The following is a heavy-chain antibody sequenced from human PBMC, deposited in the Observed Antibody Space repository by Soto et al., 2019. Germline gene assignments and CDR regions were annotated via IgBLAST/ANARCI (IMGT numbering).Heavy chain of an antibody. D-gene: IGHD2-15*01. CDR2: IGPYEGVT. V-gene: IGHV1-18*01. Sequence: QVQLEQSGAEVKKPGASVRVSCKASGYSFNDYGMSWVRQAPGQGLEWMGWIGPYEGVTNHAQTFQGRVTMTVDTSTTTASMLLSSLRTDDTAIYYCARCYCRVGSCYTCGHCDLWGPGTLVTVTA. CDR3: ARCYCRVGSCYTCGHCDL. J-gene: IGHJ2*01. CDR1: GYSFNDYG.